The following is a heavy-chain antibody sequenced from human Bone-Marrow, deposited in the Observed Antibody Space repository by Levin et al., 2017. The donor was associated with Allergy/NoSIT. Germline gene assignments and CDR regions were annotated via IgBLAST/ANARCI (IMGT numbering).Heavy chain of an antibody. V-gene: IGHV4-59*01. CDR2: ISYSGSP. CDR1: GGFISGFY. Sequence: SETLSLTCSVSGGFISGFYWSWIRQPPGERLEWIGHISYSGSPDYNPSLKSRVTISRDTSRNQFYLKLNSVTAADTAKYYCAREVALDFWVGYRTNGMDVWGQGTTVSVSS. J-gene: IGHJ6*02. CDR3: AREVALDFWVGYRTNGMDV. D-gene: IGHD3-3*01.